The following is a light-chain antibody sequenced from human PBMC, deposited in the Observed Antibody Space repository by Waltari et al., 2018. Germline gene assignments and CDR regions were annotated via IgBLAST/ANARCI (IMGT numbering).Light chain of an antibody. CDR1: SSDVGGYNY. CDR2: DVS. V-gene: IGLV2-11*01. J-gene: IGLJ1*01. Sequence: TISCTGTSSDVGGYNYVSWYQQHPGKAPKLMIYDVSKRPSGVPDRFSGSKSGNTASLTISGLQAEDEADYYCCSYAGSYTFVFGTGTKVTVL. CDR3: CSYAGSYTFV.